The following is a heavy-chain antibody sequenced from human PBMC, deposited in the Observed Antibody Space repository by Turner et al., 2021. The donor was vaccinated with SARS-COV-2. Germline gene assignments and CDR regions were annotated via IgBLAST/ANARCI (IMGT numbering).Heavy chain of an antibody. V-gene: IGHV3-53*01. CDR1: GFTVSSNY. Sequence: EVQLVESGGGLILLGASLRLSCAASGFTVSSNYMTWGLQALGKRLECVSVIYSGGSTCYATSVEGRFTISRDNSKSTLYLQMNSLNAEDTAVYYCARDLYYWCMDVWGQGTTVTVSS. J-gene: IGHJ6*02. CDR2: IYSGGST. D-gene: IGHD2-8*01. CDR3: ARDLYYWCMDV.